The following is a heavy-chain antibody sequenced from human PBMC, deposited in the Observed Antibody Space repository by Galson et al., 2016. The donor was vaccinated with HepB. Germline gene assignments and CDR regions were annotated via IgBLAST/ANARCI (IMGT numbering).Heavy chain of an antibody. Sequence: TLSLTCTVSGGSIASGGFYWSWIRQHPEKGLEWIGYIYFSGSTYYSPSLESRLTISIDASKNQFSLRLSSVTAADTAVYYCARENYDIEAFDIWGQGTMVTVSS. J-gene: IGHJ3*02. V-gene: IGHV4-31*03. CDR1: GGSIASGGFY. CDR3: ARENYDIEAFDI. CDR2: IYFSGST. D-gene: IGHD3-16*01.